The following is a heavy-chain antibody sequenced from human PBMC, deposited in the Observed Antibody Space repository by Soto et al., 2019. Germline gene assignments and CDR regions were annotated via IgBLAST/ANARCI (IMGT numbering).Heavy chain of an antibody. CDR1: GGSISSGGYY. CDR2: IYYSGST. CDR3: ARVSVGGGYGSGSYYNFDY. V-gene: IGHV4-31*03. Sequence: QVQLQESGPGLVKPSQTLSLTCTVSGGSISSGGYYWSWIRQHPGKGLEWIGYIYYSGSTYYNPSLKSRVTISVDTSKTQFSLKLSSVTAADTAVYYCARVSVGGGYGSGSYYNFDYWGQGTLVTVSS. J-gene: IGHJ4*02. D-gene: IGHD3-10*01.